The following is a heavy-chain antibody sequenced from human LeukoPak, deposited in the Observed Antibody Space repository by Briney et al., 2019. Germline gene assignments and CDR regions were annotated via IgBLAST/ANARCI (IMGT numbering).Heavy chain of an antibody. Sequence: GESLKISCKGSGYSFTSYWIGWVRQMPGKGLEWMGIIYPGDSDTRYSPSFQGQVTISADKSISTAYLQWSSLKASDTAMYYCARGFPGTAVAGTFDYWGQGTLVTVSS. J-gene: IGHJ4*02. CDR3: ARGFPGTAVAGTFDY. V-gene: IGHV5-51*01. CDR1: GYSFTSYW. D-gene: IGHD6-19*01. CDR2: IYPGDSDT.